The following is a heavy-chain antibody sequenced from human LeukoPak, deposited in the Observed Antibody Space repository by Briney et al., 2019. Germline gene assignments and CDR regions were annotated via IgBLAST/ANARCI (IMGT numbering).Heavy chain of an antibody. D-gene: IGHD3-10*01. Sequence: GASVKVSCKASGYTFTSYDINWVRQATGQGLEWMGWMNPNSGNTGYAQKFQGRVTMTRNTSISTAYMELSSLRSGDTAVYYCARGPNMVRGVNGYYFDYWGQGTLVTVSS. CDR1: GYTFTSYD. CDR2: MNPNSGNT. CDR3: ARGPNMVRGVNGYYFDY. J-gene: IGHJ4*02. V-gene: IGHV1-8*01.